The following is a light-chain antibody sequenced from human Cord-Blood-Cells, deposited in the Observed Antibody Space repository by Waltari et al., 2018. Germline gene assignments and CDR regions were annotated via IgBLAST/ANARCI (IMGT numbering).Light chain of an antibody. Sequence: EIVLTQSPGTLSLSPGERAHLSCSASQSVRSIYLAWYQQTPGQAPRLLIHGASSMATGIPDRFSSSRSGKAFTPTISRLEPEAFAVYYSQQYGSSPMYPLGQGTTLEIK. CDR1: QSVRSIY. J-gene: IGKJ2*01. CDR3: QQYGSSPMYP. V-gene: IGKV3-20*01. CDR2: GAS.